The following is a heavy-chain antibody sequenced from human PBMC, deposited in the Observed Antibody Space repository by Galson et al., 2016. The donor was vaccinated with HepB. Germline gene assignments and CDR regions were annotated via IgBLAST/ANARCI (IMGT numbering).Heavy chain of an antibody. Sequence: SLRLSCAVSGRTFSDSAMHWIRRSSGKGLEWIARTRTKTANYATAYAASVKGRFTISRDDSENTAYLQMNSLKTEDTAVYYCGRRNDYGAKPFDQWGQGIRVTVSS. CDR2: TRTKTANYAT. V-gene: IGHV3-73*01. D-gene: IGHD4-17*01. J-gene: IGHJ4*02. CDR3: GRRNDYGAKPFDQ. CDR1: GRTFSDSA.